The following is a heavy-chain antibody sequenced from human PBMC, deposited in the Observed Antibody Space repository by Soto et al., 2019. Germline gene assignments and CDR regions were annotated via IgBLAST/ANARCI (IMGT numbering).Heavy chain of an antibody. CDR2: IGTAGDT. J-gene: IGHJ6*03. CDR3: ARHEIDYYYMDV. Sequence: GGSLRLSCAASGFTFSSYDMHWVRQATGKGLERVSAIGTAGDTYYPGSVKGRFTISRENAKNSLYLQMNSLRAGDTAVYYCARHEIDYYYMDVWGKGTTVTVSS. V-gene: IGHV3-13*01. CDR1: GFTFSSYD. D-gene: IGHD2-21*01.